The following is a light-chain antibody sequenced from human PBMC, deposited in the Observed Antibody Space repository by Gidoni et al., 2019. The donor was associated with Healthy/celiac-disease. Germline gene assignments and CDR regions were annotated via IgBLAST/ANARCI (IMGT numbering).Light chain of an antibody. Sequence: DIVMTQSPDSLVVSLGERATINCKSSKSVLYSSNNKNYLAWYQQKPGQPPKLLIYWASTRESGVPDRLSGSGSGTDVTLTISSLQAEDVAVYYCQQYYSTPEAFGQGTKVEIK. CDR1: KSVLYSSNNKNY. J-gene: IGKJ1*01. CDR2: WAS. CDR3: QQYYSTPEA. V-gene: IGKV4-1*01.